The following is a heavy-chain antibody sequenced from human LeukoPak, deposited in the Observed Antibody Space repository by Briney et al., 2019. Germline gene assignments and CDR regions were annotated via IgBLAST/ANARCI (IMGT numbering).Heavy chain of an antibody. CDR3: ARVAGRFGGIEWAFDI. J-gene: IGHJ3*02. CDR1: GGSISSYY. D-gene: IGHD3-10*01. Sequence: PSETLSLTCTVSGGSISSYYWSWIRQPPGKGLEWIGYIYYSGSTNYNPSLKSRVTISVDTSKNQFSLKLSSVTAADTAVYYCARVAGRFGGIEWAFDIWGQGTMVTVSS. CDR2: IYYSGST. V-gene: IGHV4-59*01.